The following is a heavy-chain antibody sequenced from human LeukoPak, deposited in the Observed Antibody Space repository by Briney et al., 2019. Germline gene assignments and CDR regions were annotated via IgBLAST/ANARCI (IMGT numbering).Heavy chain of an antibody. CDR3: ARSRGSGWYGDWYFDL. CDR1: GFIFSNYA. Sequence: PGGSLRLSCAASGFIFSNYAMSWVRQAPGKGLEWVSSINGGGVNTYYPDSVKGRFTISRDNSQNSLYVQMNSLRAEDTAVYYCARSRGSGWYGDWYFDLRGRGTLVTVSS. CDR2: INGGGVNT. D-gene: IGHD6-19*01. V-gene: IGHV3-23*01. J-gene: IGHJ2*01.